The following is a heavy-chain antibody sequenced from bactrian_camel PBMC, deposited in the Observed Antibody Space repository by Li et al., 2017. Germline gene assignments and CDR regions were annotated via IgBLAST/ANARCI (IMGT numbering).Heavy chain of an antibody. CDR3: AARFSWGSMGPILLPQDYNY. J-gene: IGHJ4*01. Sequence: HVQLVESGGGSVQAGGSLTLSCAASGNTKGAYCLGWFRQAPGKEREGVGTIDSDGGTSYVVSVKGRFTISKDSAKNTVYLQMNSLEPEDTAMYYCAARFSWGSMGPILLPQDYNYWGQGTQVTVS. V-gene: IGHV3S53*01. D-gene: IGHD3*01. CDR2: IDSDGGT. CDR1: GNTKGAYC.